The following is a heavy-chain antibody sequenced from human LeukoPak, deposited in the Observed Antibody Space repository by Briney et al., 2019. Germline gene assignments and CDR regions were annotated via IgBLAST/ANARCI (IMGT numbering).Heavy chain of an antibody. CDR3: VKERMLWFGELSAFDV. CDR1: GFIFSNYG. D-gene: IGHD3-10*01. Sequence: GGSLRLSCAGSGFIFSNYGMNWVRQARGEGLEWIAGIGGTGLSIDYTASVKGRFTISRDNSRNTLYLQMNSLRSEDTAIYYCVKERMLWFGELSAFDVWGQGTVVTVSS. V-gene: IGHV3-23*01. CDR2: IGGTGLSI. J-gene: IGHJ3*01.